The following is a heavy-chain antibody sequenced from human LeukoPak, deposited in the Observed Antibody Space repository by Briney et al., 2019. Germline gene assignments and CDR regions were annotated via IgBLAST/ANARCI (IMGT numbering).Heavy chain of an antibody. CDR3: ARHGGTRVTLVEVYYFDY. Sequence: SETLSLTCTVSGGSISSYYWSWIRQPAGKGLEWIGRIYTSGSTNYNPSLKSRVTMSVDTSKNQFSLKLSSVTAADTAVYFCARHGGTRVTLVEVYYFDYWGQGTLVTVSS. D-gene: IGHD4-11*01. V-gene: IGHV4-4*07. J-gene: IGHJ4*02. CDR2: IYTSGST. CDR1: GGSISSYY.